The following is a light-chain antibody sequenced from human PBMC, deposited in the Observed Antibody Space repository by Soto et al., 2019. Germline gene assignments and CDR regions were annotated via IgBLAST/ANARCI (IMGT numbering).Light chain of an antibody. J-gene: IGKJ4*01. CDR2: GAS. V-gene: IGKV3-20*01. CDR1: QSVSSSY. Sequence: EIVLTQSPGTLSLSPGERATLFCRASQSVSSSYLAWYQQRPGQAPRLLIYGASSRATGIPDRFSGSGSGTDFTLTISRLEPEDFAVYYCQQYGTSPPGLTFGGGTKVEIK. CDR3: QQYGTSPPGLT.